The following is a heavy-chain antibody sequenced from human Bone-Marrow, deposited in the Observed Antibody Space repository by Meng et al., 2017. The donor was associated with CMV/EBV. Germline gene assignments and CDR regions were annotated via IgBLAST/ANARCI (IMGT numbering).Heavy chain of an antibody. J-gene: IGHJ4*02. V-gene: IGHV3-13*01. CDR1: GFTFSSYD. Sequence: EVQLVESGGGLVQPXGLLRLSCAAAGFTFSSYDMHWVRQATGKGLEWVSAIGTAGDTYYPGSVKGRFTISRENAKNSLYLQMNSLRAGDTAVYYCARGYYDSSGYYYLDYWGQGTLVTVSS. CDR2: IGTAGDT. D-gene: IGHD3-22*01. CDR3: ARGYYDSSGYYYLDY.